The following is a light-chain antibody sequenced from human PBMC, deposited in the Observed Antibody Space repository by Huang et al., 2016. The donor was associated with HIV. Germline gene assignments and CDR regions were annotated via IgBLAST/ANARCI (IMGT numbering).Light chain of an antibody. CDR1: QSVGGY. CDR3: QQPGS. Sequence: EIVLTQSPATLSLSPGERATLSCRASQSVGGYLAWYQQKPGQAPGLLIYDTSTRATGIPARFSGRGSETDFTLTISSLEPEDFAVYYCQQPGSFGQGTKVDIK. CDR2: DTS. V-gene: IGKV3-11*01. J-gene: IGKJ2*01.